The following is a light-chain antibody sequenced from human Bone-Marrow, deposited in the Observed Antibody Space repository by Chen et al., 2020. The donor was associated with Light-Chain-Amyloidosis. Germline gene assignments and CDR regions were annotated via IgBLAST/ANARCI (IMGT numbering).Light chain of an antibody. CDR3: QQLNSYPLVYI. V-gene: IGKV1-9*01. Sequence: DIQFTQSPSFLSASVGDRVSITCRDSQYISRYLAWYQQKPGKPPKLLIYATSALQSGVPSRFSGSRSGTEFTLTISILQPEELATDYCQQLNSYPLVYIFGPGTKVDIK. J-gene: IGKJ3*01. CDR1: QYISRY. CDR2: ATS.